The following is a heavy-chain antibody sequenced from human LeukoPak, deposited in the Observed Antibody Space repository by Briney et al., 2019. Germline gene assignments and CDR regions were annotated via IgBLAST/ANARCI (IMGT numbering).Heavy chain of an antibody. J-gene: IGHJ4*02. CDR2: ISGSGGST. V-gene: IGHV3-23*01. CDR1: GFTFSNAW. Sequence: PGGSLRLSCAASGFTFSNAWMNWVRQAPGKGLEWVSAISGSGGSTYYADSVKGRFTISRDNSKNTLYLQMNSLRAEDTAVYYCAKDGGDDYGDYHDYWGQGTLVTVSS. CDR3: AKDGGDDYGDYHDY. D-gene: IGHD4-17*01.